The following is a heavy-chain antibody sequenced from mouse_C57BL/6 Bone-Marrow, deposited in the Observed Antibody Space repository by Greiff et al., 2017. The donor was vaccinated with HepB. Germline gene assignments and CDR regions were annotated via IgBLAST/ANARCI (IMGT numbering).Heavy chain of an antibody. D-gene: IGHD1-1*01. CDR2: IDPENGDT. CDR1: GFNIKDDY. J-gene: IGHJ2*01. Sequence: VQLQQSGAELVRPGASVKLSCTASGFNIKDDYMHWVKQRPEQGLEWIGWIDPENGDTEYASKFQGKATITADTSSNTAYLQLSSLTSEDTAVYYCTTWSYPDYWGQGTTLTVSS. CDR3: TTWSYPDY. V-gene: IGHV14-4*01.